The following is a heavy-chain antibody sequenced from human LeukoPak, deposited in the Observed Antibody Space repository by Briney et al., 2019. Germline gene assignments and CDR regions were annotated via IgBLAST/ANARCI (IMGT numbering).Heavy chain of an antibody. D-gene: IGHD1-26*01. J-gene: IGHJ6*03. CDR3: ARTTGQGTSWSPLATYFIDV. Sequence: SETLSLTCTVSGDSMRDLYWTWIRQSADNGLEWIGRVSPNYGSDYNPALKPRLTILVDTSRSLFSLKLTSMTAADTAIYYCARTTGQGTSWSPLATYFIDVWGRGTSVTVSS. CDR2: VSPNYGS. CDR1: GDSMRDLY. V-gene: IGHV4-4*07.